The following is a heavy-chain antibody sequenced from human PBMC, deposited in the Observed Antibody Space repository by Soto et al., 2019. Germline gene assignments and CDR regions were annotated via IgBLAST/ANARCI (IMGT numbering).Heavy chain of an antibody. CDR2: TYYRSKWYN. V-gene: IGHV6-1*01. D-gene: IGHD6-13*01. J-gene: IGHJ6*02. CDR3: ARGMLAASRLGYYYYYGMDV. Sequence: SQTLSLTGDVCGDSVSSNSAAWNWIRQSPSRGLEWLGRTYYRSKWYNDNPVSVKNRITINPDTSKNQFSLQLNSVTPEDTAVYYFARGMLAASRLGYYYYYGMDVWGQGTTVTVSS. CDR1: GDSVSSNSAA.